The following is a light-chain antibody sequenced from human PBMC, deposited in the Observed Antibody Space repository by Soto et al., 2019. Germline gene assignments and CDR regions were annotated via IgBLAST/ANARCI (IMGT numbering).Light chain of an antibody. CDR2: DTS. V-gene: IGKV3-20*01. CDR1: QNVFNNY. Sequence: EVVLTQSPGTQSLSPGERATLSCRASQNVFNNYLAWYQQRPGQSPRLLIYDTSTRATGVPDRFSASGSGTDFTLTISSLEPEDFAVYYCQQYGGSPLVTFGGGTKVEIK. J-gene: IGKJ4*01. CDR3: QQYGGSPLVT.